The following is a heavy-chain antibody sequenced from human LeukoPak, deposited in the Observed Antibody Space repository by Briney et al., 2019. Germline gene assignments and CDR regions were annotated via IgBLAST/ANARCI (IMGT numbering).Heavy chain of an antibody. J-gene: IGHJ4*02. V-gene: IGHV3-30*01. CDR3: ARDPSDYFDY. Sequence: NAYYADSVKGRFTISRDDSKNTLFLQMNSLTTEDKAVYYCARDPSDYFDYWGQGTLVTVSS.